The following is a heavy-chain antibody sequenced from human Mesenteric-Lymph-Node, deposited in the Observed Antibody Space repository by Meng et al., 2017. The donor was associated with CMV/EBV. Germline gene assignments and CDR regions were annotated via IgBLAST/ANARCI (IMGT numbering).Heavy chain of an antibody. Sequence: QVQLVHSGAEVKKPGSSVKVSCKASGGTFSSYNISWVRQAPGQGLEWMGRIIPILGIANYAQKFQGRVTITADKSTSTAYMELSSLRSEDTAVYYCAGGIAAAGSRWFDPWGQGTLVTVSS. V-gene: IGHV1-69*02. CDR3: AGGIAAAGSRWFDP. CDR2: IIPILGIA. CDR1: GGTFSSYN. D-gene: IGHD6-13*01. J-gene: IGHJ5*02.